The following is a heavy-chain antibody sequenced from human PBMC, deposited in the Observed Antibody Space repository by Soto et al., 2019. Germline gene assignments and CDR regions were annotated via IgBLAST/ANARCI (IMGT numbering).Heavy chain of an antibody. CDR1: GFTFSNAW. J-gene: IGHJ4*02. CDR2: IKSKTDGGTT. CDR3: TTAPIPYYYDSSGYQDY. V-gene: IGHV3-15*07. Sequence: GGSLRLSCAASGFTFSNAWMNWVRQAPGKGLEWVGRIKSKTDGGTTDYAAPVKGRFTISRDDSKNTLYLQMNSLKTEDTAVYYCTTAPIPYYYDSSGYQDYWGQGTLVTVSS. D-gene: IGHD3-22*01.